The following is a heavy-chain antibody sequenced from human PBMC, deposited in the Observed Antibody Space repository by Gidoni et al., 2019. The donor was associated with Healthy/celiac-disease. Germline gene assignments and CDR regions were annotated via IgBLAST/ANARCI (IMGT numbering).Heavy chain of an antibody. CDR1: GGSFSGYY. CDR3: ARPRSYYGGNGYYFDY. D-gene: IGHD4-17*01. Sequence: QVQLQQWGAGLLKPSETLSLTCAVYGGSFSGYYWSWIRQPPGKGLEWIGEINHSGSTNYNPSLKSRVTISVDTSKNQFSLKLSSVTAADTAVYYCARPRSYYGGNGYYFDYWGQGTLVTVSS. CDR2: INHSGST. V-gene: IGHV4-34*01. J-gene: IGHJ4*02.